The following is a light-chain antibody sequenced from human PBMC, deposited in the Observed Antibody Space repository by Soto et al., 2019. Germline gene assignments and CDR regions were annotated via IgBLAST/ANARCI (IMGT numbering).Light chain of an antibody. Sequence: EIVMTQSPATLSVSPGERATLSCRASQSVGKYLVWYQQKPGQAPRLLIYDASNRATGIPARFSGSGSGTDFTLTISRLEPEDFAVYYCQQYSTSPTFGEGTRLEIK. CDR2: DAS. V-gene: IGKV3D-15*02. J-gene: IGKJ5*01. CDR3: QQYSTSPT. CDR1: QSVGKY.